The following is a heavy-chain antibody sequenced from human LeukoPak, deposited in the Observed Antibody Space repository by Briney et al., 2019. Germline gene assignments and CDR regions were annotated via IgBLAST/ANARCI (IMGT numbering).Heavy chain of an antibody. D-gene: IGHD4-17*01. CDR2: IHHSGTT. CDR3: ARPATVTTSFWYFDL. Sequence: SETLSLTCTVSGGSVSRGSYYWSWTRQPPGKGLEWIGYIHHSGTTNYSPSLKSRVTISVDTSKNQFSLNLTSVTAADTAVYYCARPATVTTSFWYFDLWGRGTQVTVSS. V-gene: IGHV4-61*01. J-gene: IGHJ2*01. CDR1: GGSVSRGSYY.